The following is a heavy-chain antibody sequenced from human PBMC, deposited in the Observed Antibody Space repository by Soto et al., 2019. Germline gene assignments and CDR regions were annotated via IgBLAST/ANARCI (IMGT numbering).Heavy chain of an antibody. J-gene: IGHJ4*02. V-gene: IGHV3-9*01. Sequence: GGSLRLSCAASGFTFDDYAMHWVRQAPGKGLEWVSGISWNSGSIGYADSVKGRFTISRDNAKNSLYLQMNSLRAEDTALYYCAKDMGYGDYVGLGYFDYWGQGTLVTVSS. D-gene: IGHD4-17*01. CDR2: ISWNSGSI. CDR1: GFTFDDYA. CDR3: AKDMGYGDYVGLGYFDY.